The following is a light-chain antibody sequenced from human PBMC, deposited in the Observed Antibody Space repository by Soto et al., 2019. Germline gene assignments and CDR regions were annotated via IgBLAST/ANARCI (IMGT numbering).Light chain of an antibody. CDR2: DVS. CDR3: SSYTSSNTLAV. J-gene: IGLJ7*01. CDR1: SSDVGDYNY. Sequence: QSVLTQPASVSGSPGQSITISCTGTSSDVGDYNYASWYQQHPGKAPKLMIYDVSNRPSGVSNRFSGSKSGNTASLTISGLQAEDEADYYCSSYTSSNTLAVFGAGTQLTV. V-gene: IGLV2-14*01.